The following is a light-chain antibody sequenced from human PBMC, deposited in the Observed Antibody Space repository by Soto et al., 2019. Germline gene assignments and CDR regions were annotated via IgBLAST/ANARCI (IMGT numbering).Light chain of an antibody. CDR3: QQYGSSPMYT. CDR2: GAS. CDR1: QSVSSSY. V-gene: IGKV3-20*01. Sequence: EIVLTQSPGTLSLSPGERATLSCRASQSVSSSYLAWYQQKPGQAPRLLIYGASSRATGIPDRFSGSGSGTDFTLTISRLEPEDFPVYYCQQYGSSPMYTFGQGTKLESK. J-gene: IGKJ2*01.